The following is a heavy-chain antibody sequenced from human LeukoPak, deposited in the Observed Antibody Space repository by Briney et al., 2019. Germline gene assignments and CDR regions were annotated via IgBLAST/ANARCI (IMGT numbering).Heavy chain of an antibody. CDR3: ARPRFYGDYGSPYAFDI. Sequence: SETLSLTCTVSGGSISSSTYYWGWIRQPPGKRLEWIGSIYSSGRTFYNPSLKSRVTISVDTSKNQFSLKLSSVTAADTAVYYCARPRFYGDYGSPYAFDIWGQGTMVTVSS. D-gene: IGHD4-17*01. V-gene: IGHV4-39*01. CDR2: IYSSGRT. J-gene: IGHJ3*02. CDR1: GGSISSSTYY.